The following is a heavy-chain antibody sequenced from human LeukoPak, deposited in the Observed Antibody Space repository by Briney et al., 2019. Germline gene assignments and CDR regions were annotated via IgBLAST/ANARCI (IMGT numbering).Heavy chain of an antibody. V-gene: IGHV4-59*04. CDR3: ARSMVRGVIAERYYFDY. J-gene: IGHJ4*02. Sequence: SETLSLTCTVSGGSIINCYWSWIRQPPGKGPELIGYIYYSGSTYYNPSLKSRVTISVDTSKNQFSLKPSSVTAADTAVYYCARSMVRGVIAERYYFDYWGQGTLVTVSS. CDR1: GGSIINCY. CDR2: IYYSGST. D-gene: IGHD3-10*01.